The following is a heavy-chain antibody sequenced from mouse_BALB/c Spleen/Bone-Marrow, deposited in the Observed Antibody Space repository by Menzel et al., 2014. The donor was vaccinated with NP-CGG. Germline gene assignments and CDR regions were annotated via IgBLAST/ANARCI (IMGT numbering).Heavy chain of an antibody. CDR3: ARDYANTAWFAY. CDR2: IDPANGNT. Sequence: VHVKRSGAELVKPGASVKLSCTPSGFNIKDTHMHWVKQRPEQGLEWIGRIDPANGNTKYDPNFQGKATITADTSSNTAYLQLSSLTSEDTAVYYCARDYANTAWFAYWGQGTLVTVS. D-gene: IGHD1-1*01. CDR1: GFNIKDTH. J-gene: IGHJ3*01. V-gene: IGHV14-3*02.